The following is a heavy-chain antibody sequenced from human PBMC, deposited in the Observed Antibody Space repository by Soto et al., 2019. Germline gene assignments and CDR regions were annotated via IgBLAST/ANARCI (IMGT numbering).Heavy chain of an antibody. CDR3: AKDIGDLTVTTSGAFDY. D-gene: IGHD4-17*01. CDR1: GFTFDDYA. V-gene: IGHV3-9*01. J-gene: IGHJ4*02. CDR2: ISWNSGSI. Sequence: PGGSLRLSCAASGFTFDDYAMHWVRQAPGKGLEWVSGISWNSGSIGYADSVKGRFTISRDNAKNSLYLQMNSLRAEDTALYYCAKDIGDLTVTTSGAFDYWGQGTLVTVSS.